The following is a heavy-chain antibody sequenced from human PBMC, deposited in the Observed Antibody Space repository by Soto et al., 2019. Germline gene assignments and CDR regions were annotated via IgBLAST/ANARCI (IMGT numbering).Heavy chain of an antibody. CDR2: ISSSSSYI. Sequence: GGSLRLSCAASGFTFSSYSMNWVRQAPGKGLEWVSSISSSSSYIYYADSVKGRFTISRDNAKNSLYLQMNSLRAEDTDVYYCARDGPLHYYDSSGYYPPPYYYYGMDVWGQGTTVTVSS. J-gene: IGHJ6*02. V-gene: IGHV3-21*01. D-gene: IGHD3-22*01. CDR1: GFTFSSYS. CDR3: ARDGPLHYYDSSGYYPPPYYYYGMDV.